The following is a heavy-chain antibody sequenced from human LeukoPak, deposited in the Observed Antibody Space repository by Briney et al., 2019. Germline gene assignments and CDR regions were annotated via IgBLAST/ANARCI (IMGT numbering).Heavy chain of an antibody. J-gene: IGHJ6*03. CDR1: GGTFSSYA. Sequence: ASVKVSCKASGGTFSSYAISWVRQAPGQGLEWMGGIIPIFGTANYAQKFQGRVTITADKSTSTAYMELSSLRSEDTAVYYCARADDSSGSHRPYYSYYYMDVWGKGTTVTVSS. V-gene: IGHV1-69*06. CDR3: ARADDSSGSHRPYYSYYYMDV. CDR2: IIPIFGTA. D-gene: IGHD3-22*01.